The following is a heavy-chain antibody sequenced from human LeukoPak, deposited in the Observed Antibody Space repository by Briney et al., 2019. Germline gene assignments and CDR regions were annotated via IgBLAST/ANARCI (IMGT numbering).Heavy chain of an antibody. CDR1: GFTFSDYY. V-gene: IGHV3-11*01. Sequence: PGGSLGLSCAASGFTFSDYYMSWIRQAPGKGLEWVSYISSSGSTIYYADSVKGRFTISRDNAKNSLYLQMNSLRAEDMAVYYCARDSSGYDKYFDYWGQGTLVTVSS. CDR3: ARDSSGYDKYFDY. D-gene: IGHD5-12*01. J-gene: IGHJ4*02. CDR2: ISSSGSTI.